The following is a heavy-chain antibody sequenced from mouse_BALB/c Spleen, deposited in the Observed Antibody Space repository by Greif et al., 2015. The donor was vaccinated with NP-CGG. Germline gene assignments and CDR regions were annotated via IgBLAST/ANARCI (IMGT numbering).Heavy chain of an antibody. CDR1: GFTFSSYA. Sequence: EVQRVESGGGLVKPGGSLKLSCAASGFTFSSYAMSWVRQTPEKRLEWVATISSGGSYTYYPDSVKGRFTISRDNAKNTLYLQMSSLRSEDTAMYYCARRGDYAMDYWGQGTSVTVSS. CDR2: ISSGGSYT. V-gene: IGHV5-9-3*01. CDR3: ARRGDYAMDY. J-gene: IGHJ4*01.